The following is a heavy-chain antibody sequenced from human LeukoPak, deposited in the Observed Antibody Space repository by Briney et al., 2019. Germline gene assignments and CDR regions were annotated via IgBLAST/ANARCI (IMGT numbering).Heavy chain of an antibody. CDR2: INPSGGST. V-gene: IGHV1-46*01. D-gene: IGHD3-3*01. CDR3: ARRSLWSGPNDY. CDR1: GYTFTSYY. J-gene: IGHJ4*02. Sequence: ASVKVSCKASGYTFTSYYMHWVRQAPGQGLEWMGIINPSGGSTSYAQKFQGRVTITRNTSISTAYMELSSLRSEDTAVYYCARRSLWSGPNDYWGQGTLVTVSS.